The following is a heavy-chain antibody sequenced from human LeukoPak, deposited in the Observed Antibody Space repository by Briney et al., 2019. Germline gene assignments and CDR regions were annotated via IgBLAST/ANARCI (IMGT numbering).Heavy chain of an antibody. D-gene: IGHD3-10*01. Sequence: SETLSLTCAVYGGSFSGYYWSWIRQPPGKGLEWIGEINHSGSTNYNPSLKSRVTISVDTSKNQFSLKLSSVTAADTAVYYCARAIYYYGSGSYYQNPRFDYWGQGTLVTVSS. CDR3: ARAIYYYGSGSYYQNPRFDY. V-gene: IGHV4-34*01. J-gene: IGHJ4*02. CDR2: INHSGST. CDR1: GGSFSGYY.